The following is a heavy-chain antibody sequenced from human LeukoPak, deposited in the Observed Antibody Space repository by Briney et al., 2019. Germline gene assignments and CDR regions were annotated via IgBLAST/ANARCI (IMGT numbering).Heavy chain of an antibody. CDR2: INSDGSST. J-gene: IGHJ4*02. CDR3: ATLGILDY. Sequence: GGSLRLSCAASGFTFSIYWMHWVRQAPGKGLVWVSHINSDGSSTTYADSVKGRFTISRDNAENTLYLQMNSLRADDTAVYYCATLGILDYWGQGTLVTVSS. CDR1: GFTFSIYW. D-gene: IGHD3-16*01. V-gene: IGHV3-74*01.